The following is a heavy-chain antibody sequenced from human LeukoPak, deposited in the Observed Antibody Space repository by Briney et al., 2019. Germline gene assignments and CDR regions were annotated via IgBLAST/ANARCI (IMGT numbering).Heavy chain of an antibody. Sequence: GGSLRLSCAASGFTFSSHNMNWVRQAPMKGLEWVSSIGTDGSYIYYADSVQGRFTISRDHAKNSLYLQMNSLTAEDTAVYYCARKMKTGDRVGTFDIWGQGTMVTVSS. D-gene: IGHD1-1*01. V-gene: IGHV3-21*01. CDR2: IGTDGSYI. CDR1: GFTFSSHN. J-gene: IGHJ3*02. CDR3: ARKMKTGDRVGTFDI.